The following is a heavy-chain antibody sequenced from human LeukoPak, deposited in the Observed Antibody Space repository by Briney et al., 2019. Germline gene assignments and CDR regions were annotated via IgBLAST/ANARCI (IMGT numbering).Heavy chain of an antibody. CDR3: ARSPAGMGYYYGMDV. J-gene: IGHJ6*02. Sequence: ASVKVSCKASGYTFTGYYMHWVRQAPGQGLEWMGWINPNSGGTNYAQKFQGRVTMTRDTSISTACMELSRLRSDDTAVYYCARSPAGMGYYYGMDVWGQGTTVTVSS. D-gene: IGHD1-14*01. CDR1: GYTFTGYY. CDR2: INPNSGGT. V-gene: IGHV1-2*02.